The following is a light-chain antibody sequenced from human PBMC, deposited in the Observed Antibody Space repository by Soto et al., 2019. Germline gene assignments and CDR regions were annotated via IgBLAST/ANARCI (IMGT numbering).Light chain of an antibody. CDR3: QQYGSSPPWT. J-gene: IGKJ1*01. CDR2: GAS. CDR1: QSVSSSY. V-gene: IGKV3-20*01. Sequence: EIVLTQSPGTLSLSPGERATLSRRASQSVSSSYLAWYQQKPGQAPRLLIYGASSRATGIPDRFSGGGSGTDFTLTISRLEPEDFAVYYCQQYGSSPPWTFGQGTKVDI.